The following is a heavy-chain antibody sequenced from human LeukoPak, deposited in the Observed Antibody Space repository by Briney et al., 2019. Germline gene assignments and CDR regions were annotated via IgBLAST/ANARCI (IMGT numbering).Heavy chain of an antibody. J-gene: IGHJ4*02. CDR1: GFTFSSYS. CDR3: ARSIAVAGMNY. D-gene: IGHD6-19*01. V-gene: IGHV3-21*01. CDR2: ISSSSSYI. Sequence: GGSLRLSCAASGFTFSSYSMNWVRQAPGKELEWVSSISSSSSYIYYADSVKGRFTISRDNAKNSLYLQMNSLRAEDTAVYYCARSIAVAGMNYWGQRTLVAVSS.